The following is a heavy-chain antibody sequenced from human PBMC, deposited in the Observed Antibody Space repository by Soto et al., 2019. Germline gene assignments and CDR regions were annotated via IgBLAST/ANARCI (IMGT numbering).Heavy chain of an antibody. CDR3: ARHIPGPNHPLDY. J-gene: IGHJ4*02. CDR2: IIPILGIA. Sequence: QVQLVQSGTEVRKPGSSVKVSCKASGGTFSSYTISWVRQAPGQGLEWMGRIIPILGIANYAQKFQGRVTIIADKSTSTAYMELSSLRSEDTAVYYCARHIPGPNHPLDYWGQGTLVTVSS. V-gene: IGHV1-69*02. D-gene: IGHD2-21*01. CDR1: GGTFSSYT.